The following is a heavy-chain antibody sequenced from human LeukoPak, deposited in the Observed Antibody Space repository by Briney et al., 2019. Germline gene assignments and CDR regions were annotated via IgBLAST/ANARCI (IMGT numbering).Heavy chain of an antibody. D-gene: IGHD3-16*01. J-gene: IGHJ4*02. CDR1: GGSISSYY. CDR3: ARYLDLDHGAGFGFDY. V-gene: IGHV4-59*01. CDR2: IYYSGST. Sequence: SETLSLTCTVSGGSISSYYWSWIRQPPGKGLEWTGYIYYSGSTNYNPSLKSRVTISVDTSKNQFSLKLSSVTAADTAVYYCARYLDLDHGAGFGFDYWGQGTLVTVSS.